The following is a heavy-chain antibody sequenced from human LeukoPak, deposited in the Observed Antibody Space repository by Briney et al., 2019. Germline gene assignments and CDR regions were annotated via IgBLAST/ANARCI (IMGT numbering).Heavy chain of an antibody. V-gene: IGHV4-59*01. CDR2: IYSSGTT. CDR1: GGSIKNYF. D-gene: IGHD4-23*01. CDR3: ARSDYGGNSAAFGV. J-gene: IGHJ3*01. Sequence: SETLSLTCTVSGGSIKNYFWNWVRRPPGKGLEWIGYIYSSGTTYYNPSLESRLTISLDTSKNHFSLQLSSVTAADTAVYYCARSDYGGNSAAFGVWGQGAMVTVSS.